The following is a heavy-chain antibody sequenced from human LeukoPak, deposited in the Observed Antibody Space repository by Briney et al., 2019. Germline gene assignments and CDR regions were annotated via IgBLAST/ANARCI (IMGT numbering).Heavy chain of an antibody. V-gene: IGHV3-74*01. CDR1: GFTFSSYW. CDR3: VLGTGDN. J-gene: IGHJ4*02. CDR2: INTDGSSM. D-gene: IGHD3-16*01. Sequence: GGSLRLSCAASGFTFSSYWMHWVRQGAGKGLVWVSRINTDGSSMSYADSVKGRFTISRDNAKNTLYLQMNRLRAEDTAVYYCVLGTGDNWGQGTLVTVSS.